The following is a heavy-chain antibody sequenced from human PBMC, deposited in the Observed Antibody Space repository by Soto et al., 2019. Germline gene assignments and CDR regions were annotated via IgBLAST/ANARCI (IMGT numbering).Heavy chain of an antibody. CDR2: ISYDGSNK. V-gene: IGHV3-30-3*01. D-gene: IGHD6-6*01. J-gene: IGHJ4*02. CDR1: GFTFSSYA. Sequence: QVQLVESGGGVVQPGRSLRLSCAASGFTFSSYAMHWVRQAPGKGLEWVAVISYDGSNKYYADSVKGRFTISGDNSKNTLYLQMNSLRAEDTAVYYCAREGIAARAPGDYWGQGTLVTVS. CDR3: AREGIAARAPGDY.